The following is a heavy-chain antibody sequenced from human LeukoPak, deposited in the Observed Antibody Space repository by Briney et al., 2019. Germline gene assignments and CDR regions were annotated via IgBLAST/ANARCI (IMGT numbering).Heavy chain of an antibody. J-gene: IGHJ6*04. D-gene: IGHD2/OR15-2a*01. CDR1: GRSFSGYY. CDR2: INQSGNA. V-gene: IGHV4-34*01. Sequence: SQTLSLTCAVYGRSFSGYYWSWIRHPRGKGREWIGEINQSGNAKYNLSIKSSITISIDKSKNQCSLNLSSVTDAAAAVYSNATHRSGFFVWGKGTTVTISS. CDR3: ATHRSGFFV.